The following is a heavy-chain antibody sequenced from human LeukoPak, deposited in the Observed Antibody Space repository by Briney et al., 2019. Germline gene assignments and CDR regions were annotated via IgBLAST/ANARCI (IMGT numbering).Heavy chain of an antibody. V-gene: IGHV3-69-1*01. Sequence: MAGGSLRLSCAASGFTFDDYTMHWVRQAPGKGLEWVSVIYSGGSTYYADSVKGRFTISRDNAKNSLYLQMNSLRAEDTAVYYCARVGRTTVWGGWFDPWGQGTLVTVSS. CDR2: IYSGGST. D-gene: IGHD4-17*01. J-gene: IGHJ5*02. CDR1: GFTFDDYT. CDR3: ARVGRTTVWGGWFDP.